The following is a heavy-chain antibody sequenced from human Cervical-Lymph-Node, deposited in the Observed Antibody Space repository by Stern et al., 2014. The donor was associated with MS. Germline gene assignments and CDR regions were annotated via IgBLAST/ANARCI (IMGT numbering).Heavy chain of an antibody. CDR1: GGSINSGGYY. Sequence: QVQLQESGPGLVKPSQTLSLTCTVSGGSINSGGYYWSWIRQHPGKGLEWIGYIYYSVTTYYNPSLKSRVTMSIDTSKNQFSLKLSSVTAADTAVYYCASYESSGLTGVRYWGQGTLVTVSS. D-gene: IGHD3-22*01. J-gene: IGHJ4*02. V-gene: IGHV4-31*03. CDR3: ASYESSGLTGVRY. CDR2: IYYSVTT.